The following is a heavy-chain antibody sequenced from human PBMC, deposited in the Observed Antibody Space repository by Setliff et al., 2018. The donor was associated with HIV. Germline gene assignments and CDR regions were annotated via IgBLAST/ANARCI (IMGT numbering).Heavy chain of an antibody. CDR1: GYRFTSHW. J-gene: IGHJ4*02. D-gene: IGHD5-12*01. V-gene: IGHV5-51*01. Sequence: GESLKISCKGSGYRFTSHWIAWVRQMPGKGLEWMGIIYPGDSETRYSPSFQGQVTFSADKSITTAYLQWSSLKASDTAMYYCARHGGYNPLDYWGQGTLVTVSS. CDR2: IYPGDSET. CDR3: ARHGGYNPLDY.